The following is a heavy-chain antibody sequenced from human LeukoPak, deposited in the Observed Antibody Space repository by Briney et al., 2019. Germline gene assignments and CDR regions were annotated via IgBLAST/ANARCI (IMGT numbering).Heavy chain of an antibody. CDR1: GFTVSSNY. D-gene: IGHD3-22*01. CDR2: ISSSSSYI. J-gene: IGHJ4*02. CDR3: ARDAITYYYDSSGYYPDY. Sequence: PGGSLRLSCAASGFTVSSNYMNWVRQAPGKGLEWVSSISSSSSYIYYADSVKGRFTISRDNAKNSLYLRMNSLRAEDTAVYYCARDAITYYYDSSGYYPDYWGQGTLVTVSS. V-gene: IGHV3-21*01.